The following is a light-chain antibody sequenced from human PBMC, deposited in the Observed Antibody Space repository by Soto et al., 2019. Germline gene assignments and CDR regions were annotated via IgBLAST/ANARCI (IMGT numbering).Light chain of an antibody. J-gene: IGKJ5*01. V-gene: IGKV1-39*01. CDR3: QHFRA. CDR1: QTIRTF. Sequence: DIQLTQSPDSLSASVGDRVTITCRASQTIRTFLNWYQQKSGKAPKLLIYKASTLKSGVPSRFSGSGSGTEFTLTISRLEPEDFVLYYCQHFRAFGQGTRLEIK. CDR2: KAS.